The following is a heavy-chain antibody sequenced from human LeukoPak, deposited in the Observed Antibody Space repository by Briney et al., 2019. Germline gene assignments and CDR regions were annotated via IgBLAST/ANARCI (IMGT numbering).Heavy chain of an antibody. CDR1: GYTFTGYY. V-gene: IGHV1-2*02. CDR2: INPNSGGT. J-gene: IGHJ5*02. D-gene: IGHD2-2*01. Sequence: ASVKVSCKASGYTFTGYYMHWVRQAPGQGLEWMGWINPNSGGTNYAQKFQGRVTMTRDTSISTAYMELSRLRSDDTAVHYCAREYCSSTSCSIRNWFDPWGQGTLVTVSS. CDR3: AREYCSSTSCSIRNWFDP.